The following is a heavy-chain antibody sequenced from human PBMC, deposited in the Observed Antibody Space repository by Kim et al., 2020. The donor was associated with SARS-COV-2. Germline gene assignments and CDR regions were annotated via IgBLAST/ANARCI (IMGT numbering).Heavy chain of an antibody. CDR3: ARELSYDFWSGYYNI. Sequence: QKFQGRVTITADKSTSTAYMELSSLRSEDTAVYYCARELSYDFWSGYYNIWGQGALVTVSS. V-gene: IGHV1-69*04. D-gene: IGHD3-3*01. J-gene: IGHJ4*02.